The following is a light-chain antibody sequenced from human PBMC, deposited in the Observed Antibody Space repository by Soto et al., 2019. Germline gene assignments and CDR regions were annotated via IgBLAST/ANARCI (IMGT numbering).Light chain of an antibody. J-gene: IGLJ1*01. CDR3: GTWDSSLSIGV. CDR2: DNN. CDR1: SSNIGSNC. Sequence: QSVLAQPPSVSAAPGQKVTISCSGSSSNIGSNCVSWYQQLPGTAPKLLLYDNNKRPSGIPDRFSGSKSATSATLGITGLQTGDEADYYCGTWDSSLSIGVFGTGTKVTVL. V-gene: IGLV1-51*01.